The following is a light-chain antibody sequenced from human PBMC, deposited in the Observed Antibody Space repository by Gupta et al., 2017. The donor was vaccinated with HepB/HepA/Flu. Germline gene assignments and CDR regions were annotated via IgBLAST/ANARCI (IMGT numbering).Light chain of an antibody. V-gene: IGKV1-9*01. CDR3: QQLNDYPST. CDR1: QGIPTY. CDR2: AGS. J-gene: IGKJ2*02. Sequence: VHLTHSPSFLSASVGDRVTITCRASQGIPTYLAWYQQKPGKAPKLLIYAGSTLKSGVASRFRGSGSGTEFTLTISSLQPEDFATCYCQQLNDYPSTFGQGTKLEIK.